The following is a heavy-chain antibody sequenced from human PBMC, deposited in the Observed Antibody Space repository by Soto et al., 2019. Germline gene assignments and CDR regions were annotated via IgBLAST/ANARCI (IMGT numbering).Heavy chain of an antibody. Sequence: GGSLRLSCAASGFTFNSAWMNWVRQAPGKGLEWVGRIKSNIDGGTVDYAASVKGRFTISRDDSKSTLYLQMNSLTIEDTAVYYCVSAVIYWGQGTLVTVSS. CDR3: VSAVIY. J-gene: IGHJ1*01. V-gene: IGHV3-15*05. CDR2: IKSNIDGGTV. CDR1: GFTFNSAW. D-gene: IGHD2-21*01.